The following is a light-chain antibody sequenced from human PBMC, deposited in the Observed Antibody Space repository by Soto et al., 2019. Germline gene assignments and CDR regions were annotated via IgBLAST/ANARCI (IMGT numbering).Light chain of an antibody. V-gene: IGKV4-1*01. CDR2: LAS. CDR1: QSVLYSSNNNNY. Sequence: DLVMTQSPDSLTVSLGERATINCKSSQSVLYSSNNNNYLSWYQQKPRQPPKLLNYLASTRESGVPDRFSGCGSGTDFTLTISALQAEDVAVYYFQQYSSLPLTFGGGNKVEIK. CDR3: QQYSSLPLT. J-gene: IGKJ4*01.